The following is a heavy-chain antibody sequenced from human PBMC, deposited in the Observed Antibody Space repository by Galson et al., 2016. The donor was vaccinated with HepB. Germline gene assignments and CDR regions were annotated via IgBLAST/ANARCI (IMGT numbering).Heavy chain of an antibody. CDR2: INQNGSPQ. V-gene: IGHV3-7*01. Sequence: SLRLSCAASGFTFSNYWMRWVRQAPGKGLEWVAHINQNGSPQSYSDSVKGRFTVSRDNAKNSLYLQMNSLRAEDTAVYYCARVWGVVTAKTADAFDNCSQATMGTASS. J-gene: IGHJ3*02. CDR1: GFTFSNYW. D-gene: IGHD2-21*02. CDR3: ARVWGVVTAKTADAFDN.